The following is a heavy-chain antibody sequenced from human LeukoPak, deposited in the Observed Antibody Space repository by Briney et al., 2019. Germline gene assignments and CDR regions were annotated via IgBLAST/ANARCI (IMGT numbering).Heavy chain of an antibody. V-gene: IGHV1-18*01. Sequence: ASVKVSCKASGYTFTSYGISWVRQAPGQGLKWMGWISAYNGNTNYAQKLQGRVTMTTDTSTSTAYVELRSLRSDDTAVYYCARNIVVDYFDYWGQGTLVTVSS. CDR3: ARNIVVDYFDY. CDR2: ISAYNGNT. D-gene: IGHD2-15*01. CDR1: GYTFTSYG. J-gene: IGHJ4*02.